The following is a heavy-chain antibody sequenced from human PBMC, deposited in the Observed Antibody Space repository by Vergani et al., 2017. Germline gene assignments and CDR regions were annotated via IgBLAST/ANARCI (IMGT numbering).Heavy chain of an antibody. Sequence: QLQLQESGPGLVKPSETLSLSCTVSGGSIRSSSYYWDWIRQPPGKGLEYIGSIYYSGSTYYNPSLKSRVTISVDTSKNQFSLKLSSVTAADTAVYYCARVRRDDSSGYYYYYGMDVWGQGTTVTVSS. CDR1: GGSIRSSSYY. CDR3: ARVRRDDSSGYYYYYGMDV. J-gene: IGHJ6*02. V-gene: IGHV4-39*07. CDR2: IYYSGST. D-gene: IGHD3-22*01.